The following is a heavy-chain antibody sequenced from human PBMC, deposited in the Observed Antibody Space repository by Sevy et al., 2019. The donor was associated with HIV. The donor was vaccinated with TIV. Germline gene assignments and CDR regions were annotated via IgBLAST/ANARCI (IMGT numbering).Heavy chain of an antibody. D-gene: IGHD1-26*01. Sequence: SETLSLTCTVSGGSVSSGSYYWSWIRQPPGKGLEWIGYIYYSGSTNYNPSLKSRVTISVDTSKNQFSMKLGSVTAADTAVYYCARDAGATPRDAFDIWGQGTMVTVSS. J-gene: IGHJ3*02. CDR3: ARDAGATPRDAFDI. CDR2: IYYSGST. CDR1: GGSVSSGSYY. V-gene: IGHV4-61*01.